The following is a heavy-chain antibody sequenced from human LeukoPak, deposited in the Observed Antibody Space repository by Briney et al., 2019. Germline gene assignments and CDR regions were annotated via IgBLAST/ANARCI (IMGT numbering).Heavy chain of an antibody. V-gene: IGHV3-30-3*01. CDR2: ISYDGSNK. Sequence: GRSLRLSCAASGFTFSSYAMHWVRQAPGKGLEWVAVISYDGSNKYNADSVKGRFTISRDNSKNTLYLQMNSLRAEDTAVYYCATLGGVFDYWGQGTLVTVSS. CDR1: GFTFSSYA. CDR3: ATLGGVFDY. D-gene: IGHD3-16*01. J-gene: IGHJ4*02.